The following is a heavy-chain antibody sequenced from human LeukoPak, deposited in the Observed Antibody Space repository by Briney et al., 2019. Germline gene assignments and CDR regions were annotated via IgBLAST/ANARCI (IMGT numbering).Heavy chain of an antibody. CDR3: AREKGYYDSSGYYYFPDY. CDR1: GGSISSGGYY. CDR2: IYYSGST. Sequence: SETLSLTCTVSGGSISSGGYYWSWIRQHPGKGLEWIVYIYYSGSTYYNPSLKSRVTISVDTSKNQFSLKLSSVTAADTAVYYCAREKGYYDSSGYYYFPDYWGQGTLVTVSS. D-gene: IGHD3-22*01. J-gene: IGHJ4*02. V-gene: IGHV4-31*03.